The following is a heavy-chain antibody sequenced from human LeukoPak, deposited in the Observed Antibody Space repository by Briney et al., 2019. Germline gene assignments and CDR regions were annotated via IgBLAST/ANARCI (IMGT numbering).Heavy chain of an antibody. Sequence: PSETLSLTCTVSGGSISSGSYCWSWIRQPAGKGLEWIGRIFTSGSTNYNPSLKGRVTISIDTSKNQFSLKLSSVTAADTAVYYCARAVAGTSEYFQHWGQGTLVTVSS. J-gene: IGHJ1*01. CDR3: ARAVAGTSEYFQH. CDR1: GGSISSGSYC. CDR2: IFTSGST. V-gene: IGHV4-61*02. D-gene: IGHD6-19*01.